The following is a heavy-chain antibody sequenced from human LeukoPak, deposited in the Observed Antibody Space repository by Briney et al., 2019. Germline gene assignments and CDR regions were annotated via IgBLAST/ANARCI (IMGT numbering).Heavy chain of an antibody. V-gene: IGHV4-39*01. Sequence: PSETLSLTCTVSGGSISSSSYYWGWIRQPPGKGLEWIGSIYYSGSTYYNPSLKSRVTISVDTSKNQFSLKLSSVTAADTAVYYCARCNQGSYQVCYWYLDLWGRGTLVTVSS. CDR1: GGSISSSSYY. CDR2: IYYSGST. J-gene: IGHJ2*01. D-gene: IGHD1-26*01. CDR3: ARCNQGSYQVCYWYLDL.